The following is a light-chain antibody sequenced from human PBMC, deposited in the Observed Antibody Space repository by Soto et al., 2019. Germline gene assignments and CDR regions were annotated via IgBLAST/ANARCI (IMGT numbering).Light chain of an antibody. V-gene: IGKV1-27*01. CDR3: QKYTGAPPET. J-gene: IGKJ3*01. CDR2: AAS. Sequence: DIQMTQSPSSLSATVGDRVTITCRASQDISNYLAWHQQKPGKVPKLLIYAASTLQPGVPSRFSGSGSGTDFTLTIGSLQPEDVATYYCQKYTGAPPETFGPGTKVAIK. CDR1: QDISNY.